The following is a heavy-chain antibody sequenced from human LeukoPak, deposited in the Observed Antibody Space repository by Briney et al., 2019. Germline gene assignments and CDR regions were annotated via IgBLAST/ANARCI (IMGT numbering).Heavy chain of an antibody. V-gene: IGHV3-53*04. J-gene: IGHJ5*02. CDR1: GFTVSSNY. Sequence: GGSLRLSCAASGFTVSSNYMSWVRQAPGKGLEWVSVIYSGGSTYYTDSVTGRFTISRHNSKNTLYLQMNSLRAEDTAVYYCARGGDYRPFDPWGQGTLVTVSS. D-gene: IGHD4-17*01. CDR3: ARGGDYRPFDP. CDR2: IYSGGST.